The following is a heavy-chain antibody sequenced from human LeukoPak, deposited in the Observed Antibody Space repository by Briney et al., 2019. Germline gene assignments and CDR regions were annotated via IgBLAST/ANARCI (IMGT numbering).Heavy chain of an antibody. D-gene: IGHD4-17*01. V-gene: IGHV4-59*08. CDR1: GGSISSYY. CDR2: IYYSGST. Sequence: SETLSLTCTISGGSISSYYWSWIRQPPGKGLEWIGYIYYSGSTNYNPSLKSRVTISLDTSKNQFSLKLSSVTAADTAVYYCARRSDYGDYLTWFDPWGQGTLVTVSS. J-gene: IGHJ5*02. CDR3: ARRSDYGDYLTWFDP.